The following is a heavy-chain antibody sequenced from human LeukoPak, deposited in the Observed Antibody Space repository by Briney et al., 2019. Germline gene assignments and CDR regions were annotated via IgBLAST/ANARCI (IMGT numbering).Heavy chain of an antibody. D-gene: IGHD3-22*01. CDR2: INHSGST. V-gene: IGHV4-34*01. CDR1: GGSFSGYY. J-gene: IGHJ4*02. CDR3: ARGLSSSGYYYGDHY. Sequence: SETLSLTCAVYGGSFSGYYWSWIRQPPGKGLEWIGEINHSGSTNYNPSLKSRVTISVDTSKSQFSLKLSSVTAADTAVYYCARGLSSSGYYYGDHYWGQGTLVTVSS.